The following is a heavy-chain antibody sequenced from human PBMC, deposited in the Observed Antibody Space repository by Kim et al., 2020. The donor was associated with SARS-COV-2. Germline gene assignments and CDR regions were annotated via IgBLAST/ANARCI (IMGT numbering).Heavy chain of an antibody. D-gene: IGHD6-19*01. CDR1: GFTFSSYG. J-gene: IGHJ4*02. V-gene: IGHV3-33*01. CDR2: IWYDGSNK. CDR3: ARDCGEFPVAGVSYFDY. Sequence: GGSLRLSCAASGFTFSSYGMHWVRQAPGKGLEWVAVIWYDGSNKYYADSVKGRFTISRDNSKNTLYLQMNSLRAEDTAVYYCARDCGEFPVAGVSYFDYWRQGTLVTVSS.